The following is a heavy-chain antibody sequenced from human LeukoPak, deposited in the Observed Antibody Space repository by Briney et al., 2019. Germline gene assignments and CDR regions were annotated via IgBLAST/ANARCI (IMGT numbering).Heavy chain of an antibody. CDR1: GFTFSTYA. J-gene: IGHJ3*02. CDR3: AKGRDGDNVAEASDI. Sequence: GRSLRLSRAASGFTFSTYAGSWVRQAAGNGLGWVLAFTASGGRTYYADSVKGRFTIPRDNSKNTLYLQMNGLRGEDTAVYYGAKGRDGDNVAEASDIWGQGTMVTVSS. V-gene: IGHV3-23*01. D-gene: IGHD4-17*01. CDR2: FTASGGRT.